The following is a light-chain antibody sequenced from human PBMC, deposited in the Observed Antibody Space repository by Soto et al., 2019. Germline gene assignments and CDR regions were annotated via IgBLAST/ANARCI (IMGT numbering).Light chain of an antibody. Sequence: IVLTQSPGALSLSPWESATLSCRASQSVSDTHVAWYQQRPGQAPRLLIYDASRRDIGVPDRFIGSGSGTDFTLTISSLDPEDFAVYYCQQRSSWPLTFGGGTKVDIK. CDR1: QSVSDTH. CDR3: QQRSSWPLT. CDR2: DAS. V-gene: IGKV3D-20*02. J-gene: IGKJ4*01.